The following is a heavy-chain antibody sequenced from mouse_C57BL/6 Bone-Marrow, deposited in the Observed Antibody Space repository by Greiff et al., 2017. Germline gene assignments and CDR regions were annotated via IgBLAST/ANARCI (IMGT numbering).Heavy chain of an antibody. CDR1: GFNIKDDY. CDR2: IDPEIGDT. D-gene: IGHD2-3*01. Sequence: EVQLQQSGAELVRPGASVKLSCTASGFNIKDDYIHWVKQRPEQGLVWIGWIDPEIGDTEYASKFQGKATITSDTSSNTAYLQLSSLTSEDTAVYYCSSFDDTYFDFWGQGTPLTVAS. J-gene: IGHJ2*01. CDR3: SSFDDTYFDF. V-gene: IGHV14-4*01.